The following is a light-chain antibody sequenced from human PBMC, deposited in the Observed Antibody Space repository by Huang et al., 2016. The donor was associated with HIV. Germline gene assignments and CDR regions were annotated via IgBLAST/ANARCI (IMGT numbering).Light chain of an antibody. CDR3: HQHSSWPGT. CDR2: DAS. CDR1: QSVGSY. Sequence: DIVLTQSPATLSLSPGERATLSCRAGQSVGSYLAWYQQTPGQAPRLLVSDASPRATGIPARFSGSGSGTDFTLTISSLEPEDFAVYYCHQHSSWPGTFGQGTRVEIK. J-gene: IGKJ1*01. V-gene: IGKV3-11*01.